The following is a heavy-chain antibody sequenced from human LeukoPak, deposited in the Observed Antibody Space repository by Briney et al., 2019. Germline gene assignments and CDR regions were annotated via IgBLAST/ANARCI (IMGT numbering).Heavy chain of an antibody. J-gene: IGHJ4*02. CDR3: ARDLRDGYNRGMDY. CDR2: IIPIFGTA. D-gene: IGHD5-24*01. Sequence: SVKVSCKASGGTFSSYVISWVRQAPGQGLEWMGGIIPIFGTANYAQKSQGRVTITRDTSASTAYMELSSLRSEDTAVYYCARDLRDGYNRGMDYWGQGTLVTVSS. CDR1: GGTFSSYV. V-gene: IGHV1-69*05.